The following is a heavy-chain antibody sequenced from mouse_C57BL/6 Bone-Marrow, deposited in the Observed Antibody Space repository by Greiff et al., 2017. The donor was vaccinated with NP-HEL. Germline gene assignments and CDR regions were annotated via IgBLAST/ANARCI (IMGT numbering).Heavy chain of an antibody. V-gene: IGHV14-4*01. CDR3: TTGLLPMDY. J-gene: IGHJ4*01. Sequence: EVKLQESGAELVRPGASVKLSCTASGFHIKDDYMHWVKQRPEQGLEWIGWIDPENGDTAYASKFQGKATITADTSSNTAYLQLSSLTSEDTAVYYCTTGLLPMDYWGQGTSVTVSS. CDR1: GFHIKDDY. CDR2: IDPENGDT. D-gene: IGHD3-1*01.